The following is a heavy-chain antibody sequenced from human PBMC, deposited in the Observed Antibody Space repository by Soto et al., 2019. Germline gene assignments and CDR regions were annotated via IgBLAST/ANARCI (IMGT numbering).Heavy chain of an antibody. CDR2: IYHSGNT. D-gene: IGHD3-10*01. V-gene: IGHV4-39*01. CDR3: ARLFQGVRPPDS. Sequence: QLQLQESGPGLVKPLETLSLTCTVSGGSIISSTYYWGWIRQPPGKGLEWIGSIYHSGNTYYNPSRTSRVTISVDTSKKQVPLRLSSVTAADTAIYYCARLFQGVRPPDSWGQGTLVTVSS. J-gene: IGHJ4*02. CDR1: GGSIISSTYY.